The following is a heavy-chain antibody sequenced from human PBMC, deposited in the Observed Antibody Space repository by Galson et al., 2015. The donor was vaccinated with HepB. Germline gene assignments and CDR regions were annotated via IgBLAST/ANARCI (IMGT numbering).Heavy chain of an antibody. Sequence: SLRLSCAASGFTFSNAWMSWVRQAPGKGLEWVGRIKSKTDGGTTDYAAPVKGRFTISRDDSKNTLYLQMNSLKTEDTAVYYCTTDDAAAAGTDDYWGQGTLVTVSS. CDR2: IKSKTDGGTT. CDR1: GFTFSNAW. CDR3: TTDDAAAAGTDDY. V-gene: IGHV3-15*01. J-gene: IGHJ4*02. D-gene: IGHD6-13*01.